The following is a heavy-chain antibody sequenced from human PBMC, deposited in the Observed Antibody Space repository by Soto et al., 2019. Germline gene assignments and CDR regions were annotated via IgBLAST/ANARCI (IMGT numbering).Heavy chain of an antibody. CDR3: ARDGDTIFGVVINGYGMDV. V-gene: IGHV1-2*04. J-gene: IGHJ6*02. D-gene: IGHD3-3*01. Sequence: ASVKVTCKASGYTFTGYYMHWVRQAPGQGLEWMGWINPNSGGTNYAQKFQGWVTMTRDTSISTAYMELSRLRSDDTAVYYCARDGDTIFGVVINGYGMDVWGQGTTVTVSS. CDR2: INPNSGGT. CDR1: GYTFTGYY.